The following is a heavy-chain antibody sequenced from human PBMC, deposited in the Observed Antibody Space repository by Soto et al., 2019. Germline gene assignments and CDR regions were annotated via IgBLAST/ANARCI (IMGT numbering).Heavy chain of an antibody. D-gene: IGHD5-18*01. CDR2: ISGVGSST. J-gene: IGHJ5*02. CDR1: GLTFSKYW. V-gene: IGHV3-74*01. Sequence: GGSLRLSCAASGLTFSKYWVHWVRQAPGKGLVWVARISGVGSSTDYADSVKGRFTVSRDNAKNTVYLQMSSLRAEDTAVYYCATLIHPEAPWGQGTLVTVSS. CDR3: ATLIHPEAP.